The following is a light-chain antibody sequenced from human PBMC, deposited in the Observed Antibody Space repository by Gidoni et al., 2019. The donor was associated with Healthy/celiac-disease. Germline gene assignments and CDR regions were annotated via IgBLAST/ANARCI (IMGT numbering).Light chain of an antibody. CDR2: DAS. Sequence: EIVLTQSPATLSLSPGERATLSCRASQSVSSYLAWYQQQPGQAHRLLIYDASNRATGITARLSGSGSGTDFTLTISSLEPEDFAVYYCQQPRSFGQGTRLEIK. V-gene: IGKV3-11*01. CDR3: QQPRS. J-gene: IGKJ5*01. CDR1: QSVSSY.